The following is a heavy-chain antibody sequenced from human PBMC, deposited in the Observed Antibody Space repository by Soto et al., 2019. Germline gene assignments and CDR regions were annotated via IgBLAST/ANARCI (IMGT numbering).Heavy chain of an antibody. CDR2: IYHSGTT. CDR1: GGSISSYY. J-gene: IGHJ5*02. V-gene: IGHV4-59*01. Sequence: LSLTCTVSGGSISSYYWSWIRQPPGKGLEWIGYIYHSGTTSYNPSLKSRVTISIDTSKNQFSLRLNSVTAADTAVYYCAREVQYWFDPWGQGTLVTVSS. D-gene: IGHD1-1*01. CDR3: AREVQYWFDP.